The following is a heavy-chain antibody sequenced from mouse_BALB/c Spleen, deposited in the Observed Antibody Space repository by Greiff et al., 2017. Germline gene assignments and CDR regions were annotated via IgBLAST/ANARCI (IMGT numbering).Heavy chain of an antibody. CDR1: GYTFTSYW. D-gene: IGHD4-1*01. J-gene: IGHJ2*01. Sequence: QVQLQQPGAELVKPGTSVKLSCKASGYTFTSYWINWVKLRPGQGLEWIGGIYPGTGSTNYNEKFTSKATLTVDTSSSTAYMQVGSLASEDSALYYCARDWEDAYWGQGTTLTVSA. CDR2: IYPGTGST. CDR3: ARDWEDAY. V-gene: IGHV1-55*01.